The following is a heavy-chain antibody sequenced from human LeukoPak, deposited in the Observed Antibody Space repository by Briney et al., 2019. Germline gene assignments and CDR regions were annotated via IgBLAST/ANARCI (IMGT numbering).Heavy chain of an antibody. CDR2: INPNSAT. V-gene: IGHV1-2*02. Sequence: ASVKVSCKASGYTFTGSYMHWVRQAPGQGHEWMGWINPNSATNYAKRFQDRVTMTRDTSISTAYMELTRLRSEDTAVYYCARGKMNGDDFDYWGQGTLVTVS. CDR3: ARGKMNGDDFDY. D-gene: IGHD4-17*01. CDR1: GYTFTGSY. J-gene: IGHJ4*02.